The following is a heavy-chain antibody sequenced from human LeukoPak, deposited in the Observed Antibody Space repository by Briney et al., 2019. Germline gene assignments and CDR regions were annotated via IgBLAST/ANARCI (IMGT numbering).Heavy chain of an antibody. CDR2: IKQDGSQK. J-gene: IGHJ3*02. CDR3: ARDPTVTNFHDAFDI. Sequence: PGGSLRLSCAASGFTFSSYWMSWVRQAPGKGLEWVATIKQDGSQKEYVDSVKGRFTISRDNAKNSLYLQMNSLRAEDTAVYYCARDPTVTNFHDAFDIWGQRTMVTVSS. D-gene: IGHD4-17*01. CDR1: GFTFSSYW. V-gene: IGHV3-7*05.